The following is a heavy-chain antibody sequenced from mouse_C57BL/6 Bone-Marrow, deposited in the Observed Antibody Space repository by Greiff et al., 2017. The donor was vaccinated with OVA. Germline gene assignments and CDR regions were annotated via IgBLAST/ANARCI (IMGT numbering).Heavy chain of an antibody. V-gene: IGHV1-69*01. J-gene: IGHJ2*01. D-gene: IGHD2-3*01. Sequence: QVQLQQPGAELVMPGASVKLSCKASGYTFTSYWMHWVKQRPGQGLEWIGEIDPSDSSTNYNQKFKGQSTLTVDKSSSTAYMQLSSLTSEDSAVYYCAREGGWLLLDYWGQGTTLTVSS. CDR2: IDPSDSST. CDR1: GYTFTSYW. CDR3: AREGGWLLLDY.